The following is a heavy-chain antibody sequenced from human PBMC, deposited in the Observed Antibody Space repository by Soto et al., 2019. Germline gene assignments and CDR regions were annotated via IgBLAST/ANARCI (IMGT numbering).Heavy chain of an antibody. CDR1: GGSASSDNY. D-gene: IGHD3-16*01. CDR3: AREGGESSDGLYYFDS. V-gene: IGHV4-30-4*01. Sequence: ASETLSLTCTVSGGSASSDNYWSWIRQPPGKGLEWIGHIYYSGNTDYNPSLKSRLAISIDTSKNQFSLKLSSVTAADTAVYFCAREGGESSDGLYYFDSWGQGSLVTVSS. CDR2: IYYSGNT. J-gene: IGHJ4*02.